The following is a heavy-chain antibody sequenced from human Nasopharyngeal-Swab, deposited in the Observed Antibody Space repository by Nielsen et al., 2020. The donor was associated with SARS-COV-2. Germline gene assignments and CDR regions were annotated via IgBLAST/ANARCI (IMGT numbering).Heavy chain of an antibody. Sequence: GVLRLSCAASGFTFTDYLMNWVRQAPGKGLEWVSSISTTSDYIYYADSVKGRFTISRDNARNSLHLQMHSLRAEDTAVYYCVRDGYFDWSFGYWGQGTLVTVSS. V-gene: IGHV3-21*01. CDR2: ISTTSDYI. CDR1: GFTFTDYL. J-gene: IGHJ4*02. CDR3: VRDGYFDWSFGY. D-gene: IGHD3-9*01.